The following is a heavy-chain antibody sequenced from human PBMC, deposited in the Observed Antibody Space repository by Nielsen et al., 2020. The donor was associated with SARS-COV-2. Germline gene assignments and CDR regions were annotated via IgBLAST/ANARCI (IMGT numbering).Heavy chain of an antibody. Sequence: GESLKISCAASGFTSGFSFSSYAMNWVRQVPGKGLEGLEWVSSISGSGSSTYYADSVKGRFIISRDNSKNTLYLQINSLRAEDTAVYYCAKDRWAATGKAADWYFDLWGRGTLVSVSS. J-gene: IGHJ2*01. V-gene: IGHV3-23*01. CDR2: ISGSGSST. CDR3: AKDRWAATGKAADWYFDL. D-gene: IGHD6-13*01. CDR1: GFTSGFSFSSYA.